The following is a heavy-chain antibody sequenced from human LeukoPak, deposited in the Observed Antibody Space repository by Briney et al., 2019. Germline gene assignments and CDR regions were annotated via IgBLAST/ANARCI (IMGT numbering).Heavy chain of an antibody. J-gene: IGHJ6*02. CDR1: GGSVSSGSYY. CDR2: IYYSGST. CDR3: ARGGAHYYYGMDV. V-gene: IGHV4-61*01. Sequence: PSETLSLTCAASGGSVSSGSYYWSWIRHPPGKGLEWIGCIYYSGSTNYNPSLKSRVTISVDTSKNQFSLKLNSVTAADTAVYYCARGGAHYYYGMDVWGQGTTVTVSS.